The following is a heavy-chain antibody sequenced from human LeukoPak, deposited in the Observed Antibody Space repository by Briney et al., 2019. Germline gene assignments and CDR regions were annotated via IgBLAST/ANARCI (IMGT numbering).Heavy chain of an antibody. CDR3: AELGITMIGGV. CDR2: ISSSSSYI. CDR1: RFSFSSYT. J-gene: IGHJ6*04. D-gene: IGHD3-10*02. Sequence: GGSLRLSCAASRFSFSSYTMNWVRQAPGKGLEWVSSISSSSSYIYYADSVKGRFTISRDNAKNSLYLQMNSLRAEDTAVYYCAELGITMIGGVWGKGTTVTISS. V-gene: IGHV3-21*01.